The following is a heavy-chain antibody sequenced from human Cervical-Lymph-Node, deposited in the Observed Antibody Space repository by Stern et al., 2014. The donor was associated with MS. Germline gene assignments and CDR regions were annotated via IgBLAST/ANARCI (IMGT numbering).Heavy chain of an antibody. CDR3: ARHQGGIAAN. V-gene: IGHV1-69*01. D-gene: IGHD6-13*01. Sequence: QMQLVQSGAEVKKPGSSMKVSCRASGDTFSSFDIIWVRQAPGQGLELLGVITPLFGRTNYAQKFQGRVTIIADESTSTAYLELNSLKSEDTAVYYCARHQGGIAANWGQGTLVTVSS. J-gene: IGHJ4*02. CDR1: GDTFSSFD. CDR2: ITPLFGRT.